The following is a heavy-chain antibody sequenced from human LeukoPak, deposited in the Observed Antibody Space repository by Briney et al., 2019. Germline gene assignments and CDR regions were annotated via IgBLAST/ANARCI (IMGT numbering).Heavy chain of an antibody. J-gene: IGHJ5*02. V-gene: IGHV3-21*01. CDR3: ARDPTYGDYGNWFDP. CDR1: GFTFSSYS. Sequence: GGSLRLSCAASGFTFSSYSMNWVRQAPGKGLEWVSSISSSSSYIYYADSEKGRFTISRDNAKNSLYLQMNSLRAEDTAVYYCARDPTYGDYGNWFDPWGQGTLVTVSS. CDR2: ISSSSSYI. D-gene: IGHD4-17*01.